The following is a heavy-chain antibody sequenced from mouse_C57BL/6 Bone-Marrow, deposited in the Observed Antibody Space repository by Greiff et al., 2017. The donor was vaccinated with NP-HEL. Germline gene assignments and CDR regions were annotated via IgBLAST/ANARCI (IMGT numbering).Heavy chain of an antibody. D-gene: IGHD2-5*01. J-gene: IGHJ4*01. V-gene: IGHV3-6*01. Sequence: EVKLQESGPGLVKPSQSLSLTCSVTGYSITSGYYWNWIRQFPGNKLEWVGYISYDGSNNYNPSLKNRISITRDTSKNQFFLKLNSVTTEDTATYYCARASNYDAMDYWGQGTSVTVSS. CDR2: ISYDGSN. CDR1: GYSITSGYY. CDR3: ARASNYDAMDY.